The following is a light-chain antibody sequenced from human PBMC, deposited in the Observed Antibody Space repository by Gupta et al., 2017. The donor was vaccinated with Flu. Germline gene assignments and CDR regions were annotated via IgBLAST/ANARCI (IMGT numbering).Light chain of an antibody. V-gene: IGKV6D-21*02. Sequence: EVVLTQSPDLQSVTPKEKVTITCRASQNIGSSLHWYQQKPGQSPKLLIKYASQSMSGVPSRFSGSGSGTDFTLTISSLEAEDAAAYYCLQTYSIPWTFGQGTKLEI. CDR2: YAS. J-gene: IGKJ1*01. CDR1: QNIGSS. CDR3: LQTYSIPWT.